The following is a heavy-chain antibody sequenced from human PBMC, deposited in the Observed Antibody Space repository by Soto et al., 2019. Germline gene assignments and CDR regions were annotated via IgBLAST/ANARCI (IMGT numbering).Heavy chain of an antibody. D-gene: IGHD2-8*01. J-gene: IGHJ4*02. CDR1: GGSLSTGGYY. CDR2: IYSSGVT. CDR3: ATKPNGLYYFDY. Sequence: SETLSLTCTVSGGSLSTGGYYWSWIRQHPGKGLEWIGYIYSSGVTYYDPSLKSRVTMSVDMSRNQFSLRLSSVTAADTALYYCATKPNGLYYFDYWGQGALVTVSS. V-gene: IGHV4-31*03.